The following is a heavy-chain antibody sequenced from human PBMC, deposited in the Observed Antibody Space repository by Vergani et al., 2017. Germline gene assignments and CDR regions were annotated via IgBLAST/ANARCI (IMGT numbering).Heavy chain of an antibody. CDR2: MNPNSGGT. CDR1: GYNFTSFD. J-gene: IGHJ6*03. CDR3: ARDFTGYCQN. Sequence: QEQLVQSGAEVRKPGASLKVSCKASGYNFTSFDINWVRLATGQGLEWMGWMNPNSGGTNYAQKFQGRVTMTRDTSISTAYMELSRLRSDDTAVYYCARDFTGYCQNWGKXP. V-gene: IGHV1-2*02. D-gene: IGHD2-8*02.